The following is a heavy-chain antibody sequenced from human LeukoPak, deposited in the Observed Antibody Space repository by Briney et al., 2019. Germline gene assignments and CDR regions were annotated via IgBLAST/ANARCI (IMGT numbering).Heavy chain of an antibody. CDR1: GFTFSSYS. Sequence: GGSLRLSCAASGFTFSSYSMNWVRQAPGKGLEWVSYISSSSSTIYYADSVKGRFTISRDNAKNSLYLQMNSLRAEDTAVYYCAREVSSWYEGLLGSFDYWGQGTLVTVSS. V-gene: IGHV3-48*04. CDR3: AREVSSWYEGLLGSFDY. D-gene: IGHD6-13*01. CDR2: ISSSSSTI. J-gene: IGHJ4*02.